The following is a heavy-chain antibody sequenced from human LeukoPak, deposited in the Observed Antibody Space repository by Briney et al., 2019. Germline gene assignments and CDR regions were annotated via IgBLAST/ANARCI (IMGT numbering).Heavy chain of an antibody. CDR3: ARGMVLEWLSEESYYYYYMDV. CDR1: GGTFSSYA. Sequence: SVKVSCKASGGTFSSYAISWVRQAPGQGLEWMGGIIPIFGTANYAQKFQGRVTITADESTSTAYMELSSLRSEDTAVYYCARGMVLEWLSEESYYYYYMDVWGKGTTVTVSS. D-gene: IGHD3-3*01. V-gene: IGHV1-69*13. J-gene: IGHJ6*03. CDR2: IIPIFGTA.